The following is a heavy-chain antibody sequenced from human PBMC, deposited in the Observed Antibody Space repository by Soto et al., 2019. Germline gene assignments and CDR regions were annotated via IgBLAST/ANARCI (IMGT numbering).Heavy chain of an antibody. CDR2: ISDSGDTS. V-gene: IGHV3-23*01. Sequence: EVQLLESGGGLVQPGGSQGLSCAAPGFTFSSYAMSWVRQAPGKGLEWVSAISDSGDTSYYADSVKGRFTISRDNSKNTLYLHMSSLRAEDTAVYYCAKWGNDWGYYYYGMNVWGQGTTVTVSS. D-gene: IGHD7-27*01. CDR3: AKWGNDWGYYYYGMNV. J-gene: IGHJ6*02. CDR1: GFTFSSYA.